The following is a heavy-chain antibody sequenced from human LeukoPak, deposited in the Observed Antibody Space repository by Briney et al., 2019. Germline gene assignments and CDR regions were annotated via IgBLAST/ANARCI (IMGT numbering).Heavy chain of an antibody. D-gene: IGHD5-24*01. CDR3: ARDQRRWLPYYYMDV. CDR2: INPNSGGT. CDR1: GYTFNGYY. V-gene: IGHV1-2*02. Sequence: ASVKVSCKASGYTFNGYYMHWVRQAPGQGLEWMGWINPNSGGTNYAQKFQGRVTMTRDTSISTAYMELSRLRSDDTAVYYCARDQRRWLPYYYMDVWGKGTTVTVSS. J-gene: IGHJ6*03.